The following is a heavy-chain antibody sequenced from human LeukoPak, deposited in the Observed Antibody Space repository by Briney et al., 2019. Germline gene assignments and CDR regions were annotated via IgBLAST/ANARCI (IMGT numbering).Heavy chain of an antibody. D-gene: IGHD2-15*01. J-gene: IGHJ5*02. CDR2: INPSSGGT. V-gene: IGHV1-2*06. CDR1: GYTFTKYY. Sequence: GASVKVSCKASGYTFTKYYMFWVRQAPGQGLEWMVRINPSSGGTYYAQKFQGRVTMTRDTSISTAYMELSRLRSDDTAMYYCARGYCSGGSCYSVENWFDPWGQGTLVTVSS. CDR3: ARGYCSGGSCYSVENWFDP.